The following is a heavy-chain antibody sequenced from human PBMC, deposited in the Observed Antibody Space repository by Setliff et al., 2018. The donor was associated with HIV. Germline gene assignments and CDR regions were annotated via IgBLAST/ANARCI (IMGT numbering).Heavy chain of an antibody. J-gene: IGHJ6*03. CDR1: GGSFSGYY. CDR2: INHSGST. V-gene: IGHV4-34*01. CDR3: AGGIVVVPAAMHYYMDV. D-gene: IGHD2-2*01. Sequence: SETLSLTCAVYGGSFSGYYWSWIRQPPGKGLEWIGEINHSGSTNYNPSLKSRVTISVDTSKNQFSLKLSSVAAADTAVYYCAGGIVVVPAAMHYYMDVWGKGTTVTVSS.